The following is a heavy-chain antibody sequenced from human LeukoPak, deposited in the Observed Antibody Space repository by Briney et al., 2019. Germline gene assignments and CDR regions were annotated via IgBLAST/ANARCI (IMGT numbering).Heavy chain of an antibody. CDR2: ISGSGGST. Sequence: PGRSLRLSCAASGFTFDDYAMHWVRQAPGKGLEWVSAISGSGGSTYYADSVKGRFTISRDNSKNTLYLQMNSLRAEDTAVYYCAKEALGLVDAFDIWGQGTMVTVSS. V-gene: IGHV3-23*01. CDR1: GFTFDDYA. J-gene: IGHJ3*02. CDR3: AKEALGLVDAFDI. D-gene: IGHD6-6*01.